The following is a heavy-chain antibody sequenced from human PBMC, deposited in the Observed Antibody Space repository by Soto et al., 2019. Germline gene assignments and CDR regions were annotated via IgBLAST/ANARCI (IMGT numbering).Heavy chain of an antibody. CDR1: GASFSGYS. D-gene: IGHD1-26*01. J-gene: IGHJ4*02. V-gene: IGHV4-34*01. CDR3: ARVGANPSDY. Sequence: AETLSLTCAVHGASFSGYSWSWIRQPPGKGLEWIGDIEHSGSTNYNSSLRSRVTISLDTSKNHFSLKLNSVTAADTAVDYCARVGANPSDYWGQGTVLTVSS. CDR2: IEHSGST.